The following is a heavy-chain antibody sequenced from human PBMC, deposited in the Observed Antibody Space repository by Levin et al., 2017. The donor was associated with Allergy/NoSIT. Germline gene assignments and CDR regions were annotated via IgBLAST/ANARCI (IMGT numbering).Heavy chain of an antibody. D-gene: IGHD3-10*01. CDR1: GFTFSDYY. CDR3: ARVGRVTMVRGVISAFDI. V-gene: IGHV3-11*05. J-gene: IGHJ3*02. Sequence: GGSLRLSCAASGFTFSDYYMSWIRQAPGKGLEWVSYISSSSSYTNYADSVKGRFTISRDNAKNSLYLQMNSLRAEDTAVYYCARVGRVTMVRGVISAFDIWGQGTMVTVSS. CDR2: ISSSSSYT.